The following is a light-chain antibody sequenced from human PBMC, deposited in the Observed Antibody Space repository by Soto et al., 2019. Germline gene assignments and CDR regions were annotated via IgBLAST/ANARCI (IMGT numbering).Light chain of an antibody. V-gene: IGLV2-14*01. CDR3: SSYTSSSKHVV. Sequence: QSALTQPASVSGSPGQSITISCTGTSSAVGGYNYVSWYQQHPGKAPKLMIYDVSNRPSGVSNRFSGSKSGNTASLTISGLQAEDEADYYCSSYTSSSKHVVFGGGTKLTVL. CDR1: SSAVGGYNY. J-gene: IGLJ2*01. CDR2: DVS.